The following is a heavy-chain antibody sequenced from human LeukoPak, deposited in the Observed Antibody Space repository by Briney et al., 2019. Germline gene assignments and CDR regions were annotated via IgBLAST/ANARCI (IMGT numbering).Heavy chain of an antibody. Sequence: GGSLRLSCAASGFTFDDYAMHWARQAPGKGLKWVSGISWNSGSIGYADSVKGRFTISRDNAKNSLYLQMNSLRAEDTALYYCAKENMRYYYGSGSVGYWGQGTLVTVSS. D-gene: IGHD3-10*01. CDR1: GFTFDDYA. CDR3: AKENMRYYYGSGSVGY. CDR2: ISWNSGSI. V-gene: IGHV3-9*01. J-gene: IGHJ4*02.